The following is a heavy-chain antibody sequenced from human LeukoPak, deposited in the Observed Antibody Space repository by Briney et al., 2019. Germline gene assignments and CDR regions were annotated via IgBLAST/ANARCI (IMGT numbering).Heavy chain of an antibody. J-gene: IGHJ4*02. Sequence: GGSLTLSCTANGFTLGDYSMTWVRQAPGKGLEWEGFIRSKDGTTEYAGSVRGRLSISRVESTRIAWMQINSLKTDDTAVYYCNRCHIGGVSYSNVWGQGNLVIVS. CDR1: GFTLGDYS. V-gene: IGHV3-49*04. D-gene: IGHD2-21*01. CDR3: NRCHIGGVSYSNV. CDR2: IRSKDGTT.